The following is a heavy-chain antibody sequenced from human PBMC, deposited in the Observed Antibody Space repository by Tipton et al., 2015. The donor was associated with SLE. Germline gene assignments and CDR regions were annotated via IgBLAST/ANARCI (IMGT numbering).Heavy chain of an antibody. D-gene: IGHD3-9*01. CDR1: GYTFTSYG. CDR2: IIPIFGTA. CDR3: ASRTQDYDILTDETSVWFDP. V-gene: IGHV1-69*13. J-gene: IGHJ5*02. Sequence: QLVQSGAEVKKPGASVKVSCKASGYTFTSYGISWVRQAPGQGLEWMGGIIPIFGTANYAQKFQGRVTITADESTSTAYMELSSLRSEDTAVYYCASRTQDYDILTDETSVWFDPWGQGTLVTVSS.